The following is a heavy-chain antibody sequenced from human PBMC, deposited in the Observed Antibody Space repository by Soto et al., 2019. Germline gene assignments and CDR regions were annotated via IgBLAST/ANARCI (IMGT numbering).Heavy chain of an antibody. CDR3: AKPQIARHYYYGMEV. CDR1: GYTFTSFY. J-gene: IGHJ6*02. Sequence: QVQLVQSGAEVKKPGASVKVSCKASGYTFTSFYMHWVRQAPGQGLEWMGIINPSGTTTDYAQKFQGRVTMTRDRATRRYSMELSSLTAEDTGVYYCAKPQIARHYYYGMEVWGQGTAVTVSS. V-gene: IGHV1-46*01. CDR2: INPSGTTT.